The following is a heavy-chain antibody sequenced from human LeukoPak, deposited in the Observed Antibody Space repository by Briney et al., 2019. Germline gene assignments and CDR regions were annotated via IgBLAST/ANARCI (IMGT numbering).Heavy chain of an antibody. CDR3: AKFVGRTYYYGMDV. Sequence: GGALRLSCAASGFTFSVYAMSSVREAPGEGVWCVSDISGSGGSTYYEDYVKGRFTISRDNSKNTLYLQMNSLRAEETAVYYCAKFVGRTYYYGMDVWGQGTTVTVSS. CDR1: GFTFSVYA. V-gene: IGHV3-23*01. CDR2: ISGSGGST. J-gene: IGHJ6*02. D-gene: IGHD1/OR15-1a*01.